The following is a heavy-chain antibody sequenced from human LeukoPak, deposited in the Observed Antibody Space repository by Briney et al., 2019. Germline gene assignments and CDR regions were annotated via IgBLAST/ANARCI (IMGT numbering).Heavy chain of an antibody. CDR1: GFTFSSYW. Sequence: GGSLRLSCAASGFTFSSYWMSWVRQAPGKGLEWAANIKQDGSEKYYVDSVKGRFTISRDNAKNSLYLQMNSLRTEDTAVYYCARESGNYGSGRHYYYYGMDVWGQGTTVTVSS. CDR2: IKQDGSEK. D-gene: IGHD3-10*01. J-gene: IGHJ6*02. V-gene: IGHV3-7*01. CDR3: ARESGNYGSGRHYYYYGMDV.